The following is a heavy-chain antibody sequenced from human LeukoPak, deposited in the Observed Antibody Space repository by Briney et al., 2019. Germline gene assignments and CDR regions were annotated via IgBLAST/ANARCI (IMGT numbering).Heavy chain of an antibody. CDR1: GFTISSYG. CDR2: IRYDGSNK. J-gene: IGHJ4*02. V-gene: IGHV3-33*01. D-gene: IGHD7-27*01. CDR3: ARSNAANWGSLDY. Sequence: GGSLRLSCAASGFTISSYGMHWVRQAPGKGLEWVAVIRYDGSNKYYADSVKGRFTISRDNSKNTLYLQMNSLRAEDTAVYYCARSNAANWGSLDYWGQGTLVTVSS.